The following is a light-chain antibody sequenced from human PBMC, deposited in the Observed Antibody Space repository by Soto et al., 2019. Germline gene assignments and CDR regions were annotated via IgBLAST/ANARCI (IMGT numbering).Light chain of an antibody. CDR3: CSYAGSSTLV. Sequence: QSALTQPASVSGSPGQSITITCTGTSSDIGGYDYVSWYQHHPGKAPKVIIYGVTNRPSGVSHRFSGSKSGNTASLTISGLQAEDEADYYCCSYAGSSTLVFGGGTKLTVL. CDR1: SSDIGGYDY. J-gene: IGLJ2*01. CDR2: GVT. V-gene: IGLV2-23*02.